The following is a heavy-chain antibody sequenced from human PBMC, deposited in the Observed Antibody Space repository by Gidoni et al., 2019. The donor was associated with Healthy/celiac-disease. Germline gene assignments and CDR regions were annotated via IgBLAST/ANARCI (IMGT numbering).Heavy chain of an antibody. D-gene: IGHD3-10*01. CDR3: AKELLFRLGFDY. Sequence: QVQLVESGGGVVQPGRSLSLSCAASGFTFSSYGSHWVRQAPGKRLEWVAVISYDGSNKYYADSVKGRFTISRDNSKNTLYLQMNSLRAEDTAVYYCAKELLFRLGFDYWGQGTLVTVSS. CDR2: ISYDGSNK. CDR1: GFTFSSYG. J-gene: IGHJ4*02. V-gene: IGHV3-30*18.